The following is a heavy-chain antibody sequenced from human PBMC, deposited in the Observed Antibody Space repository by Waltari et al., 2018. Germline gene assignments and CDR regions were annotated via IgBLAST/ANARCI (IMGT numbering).Heavy chain of an antibody. CDR2: IYTSGST. D-gene: IGHD3-10*01. CDR1: GGSISSGSYY. Sequence: QVQLQESGTGLVKPSQTLSLTCTVSGGSISSGSYYWSWIRQPAGKRGWCIGRIYTSGSTNYNPSLKSLVTISVDTSKNQFSLKLTSVTAADTAVYYCARAHYGSGSSLSYWGQGTLVTVSS. V-gene: IGHV4-61*02. CDR3: ARAHYGSGSSLSY. J-gene: IGHJ4*02.